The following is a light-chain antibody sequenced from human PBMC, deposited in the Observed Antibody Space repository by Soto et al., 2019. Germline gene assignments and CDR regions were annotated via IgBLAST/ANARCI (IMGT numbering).Light chain of an antibody. Sequence: DIGLTQSPSFLSASMGDRVTITCRASQDIRSYLAWYQQMPGKAPKLLIYAASTLQSGVPSRFSGSGSGTEFPLTISPLQTEDFATYYCQQHDSNPITFGQGTRL. J-gene: IGKJ5*01. CDR1: QDIRSY. CDR3: QQHDSNPIT. CDR2: AAS. V-gene: IGKV1-9*01.